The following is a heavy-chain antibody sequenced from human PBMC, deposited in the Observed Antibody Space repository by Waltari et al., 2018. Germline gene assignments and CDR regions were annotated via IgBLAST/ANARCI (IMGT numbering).Heavy chain of an antibody. CDR3: ASRWFGELPTVLYYYMDV. CDR2: INHSGST. Sequence: VQLQQWGAGLLKPSENLSLTCAVHGGSFSGYYWRWISQPPGEGLGWIGEINHSGSTNNNPSLKSLVTISVDTAKTQFSLKPRSVTAADTAVYYCASRWFGELPTVLYYYMDVWGKGTTVTVSS. V-gene: IGHV4-34*01. CDR1: GGSFSGYY. J-gene: IGHJ6*03. D-gene: IGHD3-10*01.